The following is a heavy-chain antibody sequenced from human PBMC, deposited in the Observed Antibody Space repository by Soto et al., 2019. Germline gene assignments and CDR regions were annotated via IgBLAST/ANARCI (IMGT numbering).Heavy chain of an antibody. J-gene: IGHJ6*02. D-gene: IGHD2-2*01. Sequence: ASVKVSCKASGYTFTSYGISWVRQAPGQGLEWMGWIIPNFDTTNYAQKFQGRVTITTDESTSTAYMELSSLRSEDTAVYYCARHDCISTSCYYYYYYSMDVWGQGTTVTVSS. CDR1: GYTFTSYG. CDR2: IIPNFDTT. CDR3: ARHDCISTSCYYYYYYSMDV. V-gene: IGHV1-18*01.